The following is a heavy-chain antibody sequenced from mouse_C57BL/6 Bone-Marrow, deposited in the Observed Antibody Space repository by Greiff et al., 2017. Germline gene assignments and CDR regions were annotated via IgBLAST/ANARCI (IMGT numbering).Heavy chain of an antibody. CDR2: IYPGSGNT. V-gene: IGHV1-66*01. J-gene: IGHJ2*01. CDR3: ARNYYGSSPYFDY. D-gene: IGHD1-1*01. CDR1: GYSFTSYY. Sequence: QVQLQQSGPELVKPGASVKISCKASGYSFTSYYIHWVKQRPGQGLEWIGWIYPGSGNTKYNEKFKGKATLTADTSSSTAYMQLSSLTSEDSAVYYCARNYYGSSPYFDYWGQGTTLTVSS.